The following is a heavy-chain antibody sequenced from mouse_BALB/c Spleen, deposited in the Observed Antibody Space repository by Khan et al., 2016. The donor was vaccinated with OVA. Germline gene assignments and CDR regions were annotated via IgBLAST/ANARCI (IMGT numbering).Heavy chain of an antibody. CDR1: GFTFSSYG. Sequence: EVELVESGGGLVQPGGSRKLSCAASGFTFSSYGMHWVRQAPEKGLEWVAYISGDSSTIYYADTVQGRFTISRDNPKNTLFLQMTSLMSEDTAMYYCATSYCYGYYFDDWGPGTTLTVSS. V-gene: IGHV5-17*02. D-gene: IGHD1-1*01. J-gene: IGHJ2*01. CDR3: ATSYCYGYYFDD. CDR2: ISGDSSTI.